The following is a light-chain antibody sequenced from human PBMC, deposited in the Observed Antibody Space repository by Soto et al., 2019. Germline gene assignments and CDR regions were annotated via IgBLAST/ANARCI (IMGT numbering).Light chain of an antibody. CDR1: QSISSW. CDR3: QKYNSYFWK. CDR2: KAS. V-gene: IGKV1-5*03. Sequence: DIQMTPSPSTLSASVLYIVTITCRASQSISSWLAWYQQKPGKAPKLLIYKASSLESGVPSRFSGSGSGTEFTLTISSLQPNDFATYFCQKYNSYFWKFGQGTKVDIK. J-gene: IGKJ1*01.